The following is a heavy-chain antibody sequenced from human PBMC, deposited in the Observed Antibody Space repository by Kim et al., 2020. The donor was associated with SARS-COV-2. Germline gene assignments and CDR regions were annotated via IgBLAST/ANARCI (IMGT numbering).Heavy chain of an antibody. Sequence: TYVADSVKGRFTIARDNSKITLYLKTNSLRAEDTAVYYCAKDPRFDWFTYWGQGTLVTVSS. D-gene: IGHD3-9*01. V-gene: IGHV3-23*01. CDR3: AKDPRFDWFTY. CDR2: T. J-gene: IGHJ4*02.